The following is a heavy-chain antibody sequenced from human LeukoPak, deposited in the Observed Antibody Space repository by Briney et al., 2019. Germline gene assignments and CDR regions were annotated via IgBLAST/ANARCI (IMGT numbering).Heavy chain of an antibody. V-gene: IGHV2-70*18. D-gene: IGHD4-17*01. CDR2: INWNNDK. CDR1: GGSISSGDYY. CDR3: ARMMYGDFVNYFDY. J-gene: IGHJ4*02. Sequence: TLSLTCTVSGGSISSGDYYWSWIRQPPGKALEWLALINWNNDKYYNTSLKTRLTISKDTSKNQVVLTVTNMDHVDTATYYCARMMYGDFVNYFDYWGQGFLVTVSS.